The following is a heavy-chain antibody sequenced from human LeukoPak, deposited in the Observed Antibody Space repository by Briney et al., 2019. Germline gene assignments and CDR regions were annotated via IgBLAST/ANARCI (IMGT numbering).Heavy chain of an antibody. J-gene: IGHJ4*02. V-gene: IGHV3-21*01. Sequence: PGGSLRLSCTASGFTFSSYTMNWVRQAPGKGLEWVSLISSSSSDIYYAGSVKGRFTISRDNANNSLYLQMSSLRADDTAVYYCARVYYGGSLDYWGQGTLVTVSS. CDR1: GFTFSSYT. CDR3: ARVYYGGSLDY. CDR2: ISSSSSDI. D-gene: IGHD4-23*01.